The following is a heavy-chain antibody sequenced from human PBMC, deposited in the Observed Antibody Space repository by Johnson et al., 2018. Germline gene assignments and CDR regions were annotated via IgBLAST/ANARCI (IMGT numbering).Heavy chain of an antibody. CDR3: AALYDILTADYKVGAFKI. V-gene: IGHV1-58*01. Sequence: QLVESGPEVKKPGTSVKVSCKASGFTFTSSAVQWVRQARGQRLEWIGWIVVGSGNTNYAQKFQERVTITRDMSTSTAYMELSSLRSEGTALYYLAALYDILTADYKVGAFKIWGQGTRVTVSS. CDR2: IVVGSGNT. CDR1: GFTFTSSA. J-gene: IGHJ3*02. D-gene: IGHD3-9*01.